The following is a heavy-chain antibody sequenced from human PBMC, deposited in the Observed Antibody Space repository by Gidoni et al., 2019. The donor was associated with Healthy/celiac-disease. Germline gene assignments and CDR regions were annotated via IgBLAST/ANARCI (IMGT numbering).Heavy chain of an antibody. Sequence: EVQLVESGGGLVQPGGSRRLSCAASAFPFSSYSMNWVRQAPGKGLEWVSYISSSSSTIYYADSVKGRFTISRDNAKNSLYLQMNSLRAEDTAVYYCARDQGYYYGMDVWGKGTTVTVSS. CDR1: AFPFSSYS. CDR3: ARDQGYYYGMDV. J-gene: IGHJ6*04. CDR2: ISSSSSTI. V-gene: IGHV3-48*01.